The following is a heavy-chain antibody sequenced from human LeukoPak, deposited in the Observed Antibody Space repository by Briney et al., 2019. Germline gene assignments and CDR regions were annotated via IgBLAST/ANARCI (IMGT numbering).Heavy chain of an antibody. CDR2: IIPIFGTA. D-gene: IGHD2-2*02. CDR3: ARVRLYEGTDY. Sequence: ASVKVSCKASRGTFSSYAISWVRQAPGQGLEWMGGIIPIFGTANYAQKFQGRVTITADKSTSTAYMELSSLRSEDTDVYYCARVRLYEGTDYWGEGSLVTVSS. J-gene: IGHJ4*02. V-gene: IGHV1-69*06. CDR1: RGTFSSYA.